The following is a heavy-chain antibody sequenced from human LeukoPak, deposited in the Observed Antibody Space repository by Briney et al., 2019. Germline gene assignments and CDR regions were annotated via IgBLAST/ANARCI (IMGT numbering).Heavy chain of an antibody. J-gene: IGHJ3*02. CDR3: ARPRPVTIFGVVTFPLDAFDI. Sequence: SETLSLTCTVSGYSISSGYYWGWIRPPPGKGLEWIGSIYYSGSTYYNPSLKSRVTISVDTSKNQFSLKLSSVTAADTAVYYCARPRPVTIFGVVTFPLDAFDIWGQGTMVTVSS. CDR1: GYSISSGYY. D-gene: IGHD3-3*01. V-gene: IGHV4-38-2*02. CDR2: IYYSGST.